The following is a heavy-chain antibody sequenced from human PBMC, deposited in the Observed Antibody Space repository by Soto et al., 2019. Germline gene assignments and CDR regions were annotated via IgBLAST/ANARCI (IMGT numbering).Heavy chain of an antibody. CDR1: GFLFSNYA. V-gene: IGHV3-23*01. D-gene: IGHD4-4*01. CDR2: ISGNGGST. Sequence: HPGGSLRLSCAASGFLFSNYAMNWVRQAPGKGLEWVSSISGNGGSTYYAGSVKGRFSISRDKSKNTVDLQMNSLRDEDTAVYYCGKGLDSYYYYGMDVWGQGTTVTVSS. J-gene: IGHJ6*02. CDR3: GKGLDSYYYYGMDV.